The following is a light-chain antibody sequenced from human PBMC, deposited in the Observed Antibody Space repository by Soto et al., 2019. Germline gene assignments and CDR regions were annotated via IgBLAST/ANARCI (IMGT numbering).Light chain of an antibody. J-gene: IGKJ4*01. CDR1: QDISNY. CDR2: YAS. CDR3: QPYDNLPPT. V-gene: IGKV1-33*01. Sequence: DIQMTQSPSSLSASVGDRVTITCQASQDISNYLNWYQQKPGKAPKLLIYYASNLETGVPSRFSGSGSGTDFTFTISSLQPEDIATYYCQPYDNLPPTFGGGTKVAIK.